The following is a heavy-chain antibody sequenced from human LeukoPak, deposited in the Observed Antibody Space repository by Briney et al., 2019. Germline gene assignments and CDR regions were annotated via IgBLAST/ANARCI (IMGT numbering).Heavy chain of an antibody. D-gene: IGHD4-11*01. Sequence: GGSLRLSCAASGFTFSSYTMNWVRQAPGKGLGWVSSISSSSSYIYYADSVKGRFTISRDNAKNSLYLQMNSLRAEDTAVYYCARDQGGSSTVTTADYWGQGTLVTVSS. J-gene: IGHJ4*02. CDR1: GFTFSSYT. CDR3: ARDQGGSSTVTTADY. CDR2: ISSSSSYI. V-gene: IGHV3-21*01.